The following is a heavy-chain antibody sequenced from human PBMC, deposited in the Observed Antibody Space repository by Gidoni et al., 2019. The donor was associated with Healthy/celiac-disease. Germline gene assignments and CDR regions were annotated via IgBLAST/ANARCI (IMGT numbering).Heavy chain of an antibody. V-gene: IGHV1-69*06. CDR1: GGHFSSYA. CDR3: ARTVGTGYSSSWYADYYYYGMDV. Sequence: QVQLVQSGAEVKKPGHSVKVSCKASGGHFSSYAFRRGRQAPGQGLEWMGGTTPIFGTANYAQKFQGRVTITADKSTSTAYMELSSLRSEDTAVYYCARTVGTGYSSSWYADYYYYGMDVWGQGTTVTVSS. CDR2: TTPIFGTA. J-gene: IGHJ6*02. D-gene: IGHD6-13*01.